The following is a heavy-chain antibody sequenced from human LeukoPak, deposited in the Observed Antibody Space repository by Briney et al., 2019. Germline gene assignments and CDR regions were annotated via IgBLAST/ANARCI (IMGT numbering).Heavy chain of an antibody. J-gene: IGHJ4*02. CDR2: INHSGST. Sequence: PSETLSLTCAVYGGSFSGYYWSWIRQPPGKGLEWIGEINHSGSTNYNPSLKSRVTISVDTSKNQFSLKLSSVTAADTAVYYCARATPESIVGALVFNYWGQGNLVTVSS. CDR1: GGSFSGYY. CDR3: ARATPESIVGALVFNY. V-gene: IGHV4-34*01. D-gene: IGHD1-26*01.